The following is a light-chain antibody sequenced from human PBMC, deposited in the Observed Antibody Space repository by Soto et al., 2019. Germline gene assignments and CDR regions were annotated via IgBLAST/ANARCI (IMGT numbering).Light chain of an antibody. CDR1: QIISSW. V-gene: IGKV1-5*01. J-gene: IGKJ5*01. CDR2: DAS. CDR3: QQYKGYSGS. Sequence: DIQMTQSPSTLSASVGERVTITCRASQIISSWLAWYQQKPGKAPKVLIYDASSLASGVPSRFSGSGSGTEFTLTISSLQPDDFATYYCQQYKGYSGSFGQGTRLEIK.